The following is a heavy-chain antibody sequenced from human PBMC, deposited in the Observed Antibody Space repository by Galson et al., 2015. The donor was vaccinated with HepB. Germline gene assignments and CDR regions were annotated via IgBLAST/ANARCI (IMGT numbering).Heavy chain of an antibody. CDR2: IYPGDSDT. D-gene: IGHD3-22*01. Sequence: QSGAEVKKPGESLKISCKGSGYSFTSYWIGWVRQMPGEGLEWMGIIYPGDSDTRYSPSFQGQVTISADKSISTAYLQWSSLKASDTAMYYCARRDYYDSSGNNWFDPWGQGTLVTVSS. J-gene: IGHJ5*02. CDR1: GYSFTSYW. CDR3: ARRDYYDSSGNNWFDP. V-gene: IGHV5-51*01.